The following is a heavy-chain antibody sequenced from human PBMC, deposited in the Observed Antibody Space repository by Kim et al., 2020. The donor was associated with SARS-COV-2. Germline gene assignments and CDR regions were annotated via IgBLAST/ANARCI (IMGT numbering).Heavy chain of an antibody. V-gene: IGHV1-18*01. D-gene: IGHD1-1*01. CDR3: ARASLGWNDSGY. Sequence: NYAQKLQGRVTMTTDTSTSTAYMELRSLRSDDTAVYYCARASLGWNDSGYWGQGTLVTVSS. J-gene: IGHJ4*02.